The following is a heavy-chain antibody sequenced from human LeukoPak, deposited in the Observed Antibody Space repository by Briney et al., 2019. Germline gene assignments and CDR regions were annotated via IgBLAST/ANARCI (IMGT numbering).Heavy chain of an antibody. D-gene: IGHD4-23*01. V-gene: IGHV4-4*07. CDR1: GGSISSYY. CDR3: APRNSAGAFDF. Sequence: SETLSLTCTVSGGSISSYYWSWIRQPAGKGLEWIGRILASGSTNYNPSLKSRATISVDASKNQFSLKLISVTAADTAVYYCAPRNSAGAFDFWGLGTMVTVSS. CDR2: ILASGST. J-gene: IGHJ3*01.